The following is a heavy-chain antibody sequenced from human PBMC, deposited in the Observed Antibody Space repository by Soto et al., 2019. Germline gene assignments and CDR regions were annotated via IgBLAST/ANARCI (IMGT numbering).Heavy chain of an antibody. CDR3: ARGGCSSVSRHTPVEYYGLDV. V-gene: IGHV3-7*05. CDR2: IQEDGSEK. Sequence: EVQLVESGGGLVQPGGSLRLSCAGSGFTFSTYWMSWVRQAPGKGLEWVANIQEDGSEKYYVDSVKGRFTISRDNAMNSLYRQRNSLRAEDTAIYYWARGGCSSVSRHTPVEYYGLDVWGQGATVTVSS. D-gene: IGHD2-2*01. J-gene: IGHJ6*02. CDR1: GFTFSTYW.